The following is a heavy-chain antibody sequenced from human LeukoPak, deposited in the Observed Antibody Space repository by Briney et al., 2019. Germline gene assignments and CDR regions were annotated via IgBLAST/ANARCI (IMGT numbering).Heavy chain of an antibody. D-gene: IGHD3-16*01. CDR2: IYHSGST. Sequence: SETLSLTCTVSGYSISSGYYWGWIRQPPGKGLEWIGSIYHSGSTYYNPSLKSRVTISVDTSKNQFSLKLSSVTAADTAVYYCARSLGGYDYWGQGTLVTVSS. V-gene: IGHV4-38-2*02. J-gene: IGHJ4*02. CDR3: ARSLGGYDY. CDR1: GYSISSGYY.